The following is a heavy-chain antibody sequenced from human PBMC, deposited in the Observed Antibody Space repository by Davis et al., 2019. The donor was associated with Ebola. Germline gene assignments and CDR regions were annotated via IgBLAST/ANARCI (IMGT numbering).Heavy chain of an antibody. CDR3: ARPRGIVGADYYYGMDV. V-gene: IGHV2-5*02. Sequence: SGPTLVKPTQTLTLTCTFSGFSLSTSGVGVGWIRQPPGKALEWLALIYWDDDKRYSSSLRSRLTITKDTSKNQVVLTITNMDPVGTATYYCARPRGIVGADYYYGMDVWGQGTTVTVSS. J-gene: IGHJ6*02. CDR2: IYWDDDK. D-gene: IGHD1-26*01. CDR1: GFSLSTSGVG.